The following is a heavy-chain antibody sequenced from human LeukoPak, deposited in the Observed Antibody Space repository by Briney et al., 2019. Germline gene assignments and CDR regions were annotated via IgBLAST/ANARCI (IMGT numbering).Heavy chain of an antibody. V-gene: IGHV4-39*07. CDR2: IYYSGST. CDR1: GGSISSSSYY. D-gene: IGHD3-9*01. J-gene: IGHJ3*02. CDR3: ARDNRYYDILTGYQDDAFDI. Sequence: SETLSLTCTVSGGSISSSSYYWGWIRQSPGKGLEWIGSIYYSGSTYYNPSLKSRVTISVDTSKNQFSLKLSSVTAADTAVYYCARDNRYYDILTGYQDDAFDIWGQGTMVTVSS.